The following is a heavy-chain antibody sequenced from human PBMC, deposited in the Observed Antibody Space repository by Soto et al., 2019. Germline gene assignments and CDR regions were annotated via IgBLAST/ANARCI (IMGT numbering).Heavy chain of an antibody. CDR3: ARGYRYSDWLTDYYYYYGMDV. CDR1: GGSMSSGDYF. D-gene: IGHD3-9*01. CDR2: IYYSGST. Sequence: TLSLTGTVAGGSMSSGDYFWSWIRQPPGKGLEWIGYIYYSGSTYYNPSLKSRVTISVDTSKNQFSLKLRSVTAADTAVYYCARGYRYSDWLTDYYYYYGMDVWGQGTTVTVSS. V-gene: IGHV4-30-4*01. J-gene: IGHJ6*02.